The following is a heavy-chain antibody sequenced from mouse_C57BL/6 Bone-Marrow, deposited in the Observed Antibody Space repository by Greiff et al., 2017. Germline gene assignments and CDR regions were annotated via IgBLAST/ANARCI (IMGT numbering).Heavy chain of an antibody. Sequence: LEESGAELARPGASVKLSCKASGYTFTSYGISWVKQRTGQGLEWIGEIYPRSGNTYYNEKFKGKATLTADKSSSTAYMELRSLTSEDSAVYFCARPRFAYWGQGTLVTVSA. CDR3: ARPRFAY. V-gene: IGHV1-81*01. CDR1: GYTFTSYG. J-gene: IGHJ3*01. CDR2: IYPRSGNT.